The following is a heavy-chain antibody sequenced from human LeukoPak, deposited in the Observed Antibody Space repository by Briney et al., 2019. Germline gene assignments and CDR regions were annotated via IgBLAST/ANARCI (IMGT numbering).Heavy chain of an antibody. J-gene: IGHJ6*03. CDR1: GFTFDYYG. CDR2: INWNGGTT. D-gene: IGHD2-8*02. V-gene: IGHV3-20*04. CDR3: ARASTGTPGGYYYYYLDV. Sequence: PGGSLRLSCAASGFTFDYYGMSWARQAPGKGLEWVSGINWNGGTTDYADSVKGRFTISRDNDRNSLYLQMNSLRAEDTALYYCARASTGTPGGYYYYYLDVWGKGTTVSVSS.